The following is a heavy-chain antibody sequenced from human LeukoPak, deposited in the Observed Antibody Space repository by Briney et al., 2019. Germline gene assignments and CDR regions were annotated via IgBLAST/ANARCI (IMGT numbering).Heavy chain of an antibody. CDR1: GFTFSNAW. V-gene: IGHV3-15*01. J-gene: IGHJ4*02. Sequence: GGSLRLSCAASGFTFSNAWMGWVRQTPGKGLEWVGRIKSKTDGGTTDYAAPVKGRFIISRDDSKNTLYLQMNSLKSETTAVYYCATDFVGAATSNYWGEGTLVTVSS. CDR2: IKSKTDGGTT. CDR3: ATDFVGAATSNY. D-gene: IGHD1-26*01.